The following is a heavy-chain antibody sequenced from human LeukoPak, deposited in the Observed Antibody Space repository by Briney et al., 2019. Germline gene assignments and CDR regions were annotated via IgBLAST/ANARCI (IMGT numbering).Heavy chain of an antibody. J-gene: IGHJ5*02. CDR1: GASIASGSYH. V-gene: IGHV4-61*02. CDR3: TRGGHDYGGSFDT. D-gene: IGHD4-23*01. CDR2: ISAGGRT. Sequence: SETLSLTCAISGASIASGSYHWDWIRQPAGSRPEYIGRISAGGRTYYNPSLKSRLTISMDTSKNHVSLRLSSVTAADTAVYYCTRGGHDYGGSFDTWGQGILVTVSS.